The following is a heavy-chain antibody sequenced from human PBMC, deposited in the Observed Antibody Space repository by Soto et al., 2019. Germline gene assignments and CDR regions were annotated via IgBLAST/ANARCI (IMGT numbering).Heavy chain of an antibody. CDR1: GGSISSYY. D-gene: IGHD3-3*01. CDR2: IYYSGST. J-gene: IGHJ4*02. Sequence: SETLSLTCTVSGGSISSYYWSWIRQPPGKGLEWIGYIYYSGSTNYNPSLKSRVTISVDTSKNQFSLKLSSVTAADTAVYYCARHGGGYDFWSGYYVFFDYWGQGTLLTVSS. CDR3: ARHGGGYDFWSGYYVFFDY. V-gene: IGHV4-59*01.